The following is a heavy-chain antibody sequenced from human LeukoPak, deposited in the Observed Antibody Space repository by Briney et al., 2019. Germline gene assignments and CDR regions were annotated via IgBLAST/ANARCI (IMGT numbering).Heavy chain of an antibody. V-gene: IGHV3-48*03. CDR2: ISSSGSTI. CDR3: ATEIGYCSGGSCGWRGNYMDV. J-gene: IGHJ6*03. CDR1: GFTFSSYE. Sequence: GGSLRLSCAASGFTFSSYEMSWIRQAPGKGLEWVSYISSSGSTIYYADSVKGRFTISRDNAKNSLYLQMNSLRAEDTVVYYCATEIGYCSGGSCGWRGNYMDVWGKGTTVTVSS. D-gene: IGHD2-15*01.